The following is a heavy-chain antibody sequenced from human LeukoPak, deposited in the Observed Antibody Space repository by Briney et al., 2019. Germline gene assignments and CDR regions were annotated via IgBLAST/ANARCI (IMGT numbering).Heavy chain of an antibody. CDR2: IYYSGST. J-gene: IGHJ4*02. CDR3: ARDPCSSTSCYKNSFDY. V-gene: IGHV4-59*01. CDR1: GGSISSYY. D-gene: IGHD2-2*02. Sequence: SETLSLTCTVSGGSISSYYWSWIRQPPGKGLEWIGYIYYSGSTNYNPSLKSRVTISVDTSKNQFSLKLSSVTAADTAVYYCARDPCSSTSCYKNSFDYWGQGTLVTVSS.